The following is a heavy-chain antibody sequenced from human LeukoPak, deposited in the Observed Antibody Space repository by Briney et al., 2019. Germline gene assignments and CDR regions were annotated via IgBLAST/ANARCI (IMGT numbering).Heavy chain of an antibody. Sequence: ASVKVSSTASVYTFTTYDINWVRQAPGQGREWMGWMNPYTGDTGYAQKFQGRVTMTRNASVDTAYMELSGLRSEDTAVYYCTRGSLSGSSRDYWGQGTLVTVSS. V-gene: IGHV1-8*01. CDR1: VYTFTTYD. CDR2: MNPYTGDT. CDR3: TRGSLSGSSRDY. D-gene: IGHD1-26*01. J-gene: IGHJ4*02.